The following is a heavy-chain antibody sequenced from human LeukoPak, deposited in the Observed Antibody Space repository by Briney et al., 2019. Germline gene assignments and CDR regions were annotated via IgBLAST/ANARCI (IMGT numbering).Heavy chain of an antibody. D-gene: IGHD6-13*01. CDR3: ARTTEAHSWRTRYYDYYMDV. CDR2: IYTSGNT. V-gene: IGHV4-61*02. Sequence: SQTLSLTCTVSGNSISSGDNYWSWIRQPAGKGLEWIGRIYTSGNTNYNPSLKSRVTISVDTSKNQFSLKLSSVTAADTAVYYCARTTEAHSWRTRYYDYYMDVWGKGTTVTVSS. J-gene: IGHJ6*03. CDR1: GNSISSGDNY.